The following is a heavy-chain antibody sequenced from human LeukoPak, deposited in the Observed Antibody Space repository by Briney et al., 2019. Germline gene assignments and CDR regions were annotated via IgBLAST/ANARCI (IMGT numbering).Heavy chain of an antibody. D-gene: IGHD6-13*01. V-gene: IGHV1-2*02. J-gene: IGHJ4*02. Sequence: ASVKVSCKASGYAFTVFNSYWVRHAPGQGLEWMGWIDPNSGGTGYAQKFQGRVTMTRDTYISTAYMELSSLRSDDKAVYYCARVWSSSWQRFDYWGQGTLVTVSS. CDR1: GYAFTVFN. CDR2: IDPNSGGT. CDR3: ARVWSSSWQRFDY.